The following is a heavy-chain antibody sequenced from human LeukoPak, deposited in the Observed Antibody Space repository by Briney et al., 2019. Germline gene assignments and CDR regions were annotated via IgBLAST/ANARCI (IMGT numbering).Heavy chain of an antibody. Sequence: GGSLRLSCAASGFTFSNYAMSWVRQAPGKGLEWVSTITGSGTSTYYADSVKGRFTISRDNSKNTLYLQMNSLRPEDTAVYYCAKDFEGFCGGDCYSMDFWGQGTLATVSS. CDR1: GFTFSNYA. V-gene: IGHV3-23*01. CDR2: ITGSGTST. CDR3: AKDFEGFCGGDCYSMDF. J-gene: IGHJ4*02. D-gene: IGHD2-21*02.